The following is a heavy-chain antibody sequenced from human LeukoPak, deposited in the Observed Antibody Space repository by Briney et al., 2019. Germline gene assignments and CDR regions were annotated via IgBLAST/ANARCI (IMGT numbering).Heavy chain of an antibody. CDR2: INHSGST. J-gene: IGHJ4*02. CDR3: ATSGLVYGDYGFDY. D-gene: IGHD4-17*01. Sequence: SETLSLTCAVYGGSFSGYYWSWIRQPPGKGLDWIGEINHSGSTNYNPSLKSRVTISVDTSKNQFSLKLSSVTAADTAAYYCATSGLVYGDYGFDYWGQGTLVTVSS. CDR1: GGSFSGYY. V-gene: IGHV4-34*01.